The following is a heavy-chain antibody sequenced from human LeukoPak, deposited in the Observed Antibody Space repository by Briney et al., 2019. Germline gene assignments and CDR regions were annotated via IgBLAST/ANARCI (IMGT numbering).Heavy chain of an antibody. V-gene: IGHV3-74*01. J-gene: IGHJ4*02. CDR3: ARDAPGNTALDY. CDR1: GFTFVSDW. CDR2: INGYGSST. D-gene: IGHD5-18*01. Sequence: AGGSLRLSCAASGFTFVSDWMHWVRQAPGKGLVWVSRINGYGSSTDFADSVKGRFTISRDNAKNTLYLQMNSLRAEDTAVYYCARDAPGNTALDYWGQGTLVTVSS.